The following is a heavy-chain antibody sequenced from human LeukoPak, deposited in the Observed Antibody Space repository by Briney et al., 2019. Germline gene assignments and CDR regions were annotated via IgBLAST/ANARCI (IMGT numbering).Heavy chain of an antibody. CDR1: GFTVSNNY. D-gene: IGHD6-13*01. CDR3: AKDQTAAAGPDYYYYGMDV. J-gene: IGHJ6*02. Sequence: GGSLRLSCAASGFTVSNNYMSWVRQAPGKGLEWVSIFYSGGSTYYADSVKGRFTLSRDNSKNTLYLQMNSLRAEDTAVYYCAKDQTAAAGPDYYYYGMDVWGQGTTVTVSS. CDR2: FYSGGST. V-gene: IGHV3-53*05.